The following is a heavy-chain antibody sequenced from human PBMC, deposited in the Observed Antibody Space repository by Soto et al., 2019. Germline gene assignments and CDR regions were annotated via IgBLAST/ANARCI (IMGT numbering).Heavy chain of an antibody. CDR2: ISAYNGNT. V-gene: IGHV1-18*01. D-gene: IGHD2-2*01. CDR1: GYTFTSYG. CDR3: ARQLHAKYGVPAASRSPAVNDVFDI. J-gene: IGHJ3*02. Sequence: GASVKVSCKASGYTFTSYGISWVRQAPGQGLEWMGWISAYNGNTNYAQKLQGRDTMTTDTSTSTACMEVRILRSADTAVYSGARQLHAKYGVPAASRSPAVNDVFDIWGQGTMVTVS.